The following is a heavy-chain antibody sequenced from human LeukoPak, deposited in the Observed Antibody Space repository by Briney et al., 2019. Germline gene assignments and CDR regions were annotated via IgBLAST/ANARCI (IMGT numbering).Heavy chain of an antibody. CDR1: GYSFTSYW. V-gene: IGHV5-51*01. D-gene: IGHD2-2*01. J-gene: IGHJ5*02. CDR3: ARLSTSSTPGGEFAP. Sequence: PGESLKISCKGSGYSFTSYWIGWVRQMPGKGLEWMGIIYHGNSNPKYTPSFKGRSTISAEKPTRPPYLQGSSLKASDTAMYYCARLSTSSTPGGEFAPWGKEPLVTVS. CDR2: IYHGNSNP.